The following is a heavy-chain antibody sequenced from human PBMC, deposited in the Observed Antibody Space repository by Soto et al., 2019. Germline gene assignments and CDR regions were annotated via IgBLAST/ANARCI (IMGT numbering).Heavy chain of an antibody. J-gene: IGHJ4*02. D-gene: IGHD5-12*01. CDR3: ARQRSGYSNSYDY. Sequence: PSETLSLTCTVSGGSISGHYWSWIRQPPGKGLEWIGYIYFTGSINYNPSLKSRVTILLDTSKNQFSLKLSSVTAADTAVYYCARQRSGYSNSYDYWGQGTLVTVSS. CDR1: GGSISGHY. CDR2: IYFTGSI. V-gene: IGHV4-59*08.